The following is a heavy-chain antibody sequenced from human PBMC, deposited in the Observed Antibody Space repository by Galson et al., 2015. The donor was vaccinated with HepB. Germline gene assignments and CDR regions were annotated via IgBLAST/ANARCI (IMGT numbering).Heavy chain of an antibody. Sequence: QSGAEVKKPGASVKVSCKASGYTFTSYGISWVRQAPGQGLEWMGWISAYNGNTNYAQKLQGRVTMTTDTSTSTAYMELRSLRSDDTAVYFCARGEDSGNYFCPGAYWGQGTLVTVSS. D-gene: IGHD1-26*01. CDR1: GYTFTSYG. V-gene: IGHV1-18*01. CDR3: ARGEDSGNYFCPGAY. J-gene: IGHJ4*02. CDR2: ISAYNGNT.